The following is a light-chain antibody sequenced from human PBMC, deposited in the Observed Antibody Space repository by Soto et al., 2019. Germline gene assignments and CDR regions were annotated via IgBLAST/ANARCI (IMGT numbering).Light chain of an antibody. J-gene: IGLJ1*01. Sequence: HSVLPQPPSVSGAPGLRVTISCTGSNSNIGAGYDVHWYQQLPETAPKLLIYNDVKRTSGVPDRFSGSKSGTSASLAITGLQAEDEADYYCQSYDNILSVHVFGPGTKVTVL. V-gene: IGLV1-40*01. CDR3: QSYDNILSVHV. CDR2: NDV. CDR1: NSNIGAGYD.